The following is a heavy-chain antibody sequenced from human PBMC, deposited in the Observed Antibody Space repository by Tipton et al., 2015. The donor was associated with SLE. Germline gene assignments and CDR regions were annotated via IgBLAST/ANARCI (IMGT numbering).Heavy chain of an antibody. D-gene: IGHD2-15*01. CDR3: AGWGDSGGPDAFHI. Sequence: QAQLVQSGAEVKKPGASVKVSCKASGYTFTSYGIGWVRQAPGQGLEWMGWISVHNDDTEKPQKFQGRVTMTTDTSTSRACLGLRSLRSDGTAVYYCAGWGDSGGPDAFHIWGQGTMVTVSS. CDR2: ISVHNDDT. CDR1: GYTFTSYG. J-gene: IGHJ3*02. V-gene: IGHV1-18*01.